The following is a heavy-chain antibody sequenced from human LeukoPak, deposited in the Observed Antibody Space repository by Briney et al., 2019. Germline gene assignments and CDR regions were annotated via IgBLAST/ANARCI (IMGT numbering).Heavy chain of an antibody. CDR2: ISGSGANT. CDR1: GFTFSTYA. V-gene: IGHV3-23*01. J-gene: IGHJ4*02. CDR3: ARDRSGSYYFDY. D-gene: IGHD1-26*01. Sequence: GGSLRLSCAASGFTFSTYAMSWVRQAPGKGLEWVSTISGSGANTYYADSVRGRFTISRDNSKNTLYLQMNSLRAEDTAVYYCARDRSGSYYFDYWGQGTLVTVSS.